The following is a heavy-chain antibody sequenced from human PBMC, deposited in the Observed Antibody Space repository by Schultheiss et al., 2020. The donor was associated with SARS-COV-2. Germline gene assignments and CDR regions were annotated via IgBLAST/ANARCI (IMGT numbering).Heavy chain of an antibody. Sequence: SQTLSLTCAVYGGSFSGYYWSWIRQPAGKGLEWIGRIYHSGSTYYNPSLKSRVTISVDTSKNQFSLKLSSVTAADTAVYYCARDEYSNLYYYYGMDVWGQGTTVTVSS. J-gene: IGHJ6*02. CDR1: GGSFSGYY. CDR2: IYHSGST. CDR3: ARDEYSNLYYYYGMDV. V-gene: IGHV4-34*01. D-gene: IGHD6-6*01.